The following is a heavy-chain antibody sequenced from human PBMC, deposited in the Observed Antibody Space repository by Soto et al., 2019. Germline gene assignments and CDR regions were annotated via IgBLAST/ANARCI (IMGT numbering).Heavy chain of an antibody. CDR3: ARAQIFFSGGSCYPPEYYFDD. V-gene: IGHV4-31*03. Sequence: SETLSLTCTVSGGSISSGGYYWSWIRQHPGKGLEWIGYIYYSGSTYYNPSLKSRVTISVDTSKNQFSLKLSSVTAADTAVYYCARAQIFFSGGSCYPPEYYFDDWGQGTLVTVSS. CDR1: GGSISSGGYY. J-gene: IGHJ4*02. D-gene: IGHD2-15*01. CDR2: IYYSGST.